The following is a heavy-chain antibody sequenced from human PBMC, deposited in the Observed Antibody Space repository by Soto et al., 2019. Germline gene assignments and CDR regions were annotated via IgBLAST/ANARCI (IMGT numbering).Heavy chain of an antibody. J-gene: IGHJ1*01. Sequence: QVTLLQSGGGAVQPGSSATLSCTTSGFTFRSYGFHWVRQAPGKGLEWLAFISGDAGDLHFAESVKGRFYISRDNAKNTVFLQMTSLTFDYTGLYVCARDLYSRHLRQLDHWGQGARVIVS. CDR3: ARDLYSRHLRQLDH. CDR2: ISGDAGDL. D-gene: IGHD4-4*01. CDR1: GFTFRSYG. V-gene: IGHV3-30-3*01.